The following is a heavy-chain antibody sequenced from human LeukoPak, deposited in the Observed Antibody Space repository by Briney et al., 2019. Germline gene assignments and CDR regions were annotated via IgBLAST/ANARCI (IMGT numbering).Heavy chain of an antibody. CDR2: LSGSGGGI. CDR1: GITLSNYG. D-gene: IGHD3-10*01. V-gene: IGHV3-23*01. CDR3: AKRGVVIRVFLVGFHKEAYYFDS. J-gene: IGHJ4*02. Sequence: GGSLRLSCAVSGITLSNYGMSWVRQAPGKGLEWVAGLSGSGGGINYADSVQGRFTISRDNPKNTLYLQMNSLRAEDTAVYFCAKRGVVIRVFLVGFHKEAYYFDSWGQGALVTVSS.